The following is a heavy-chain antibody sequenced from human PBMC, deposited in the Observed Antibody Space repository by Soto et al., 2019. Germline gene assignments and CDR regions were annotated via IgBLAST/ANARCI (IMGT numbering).Heavy chain of an antibody. CDR1: GFNFKAYG. D-gene: IGHD6-6*01. CDR3: AKGSSSVYYYYYGMDV. J-gene: IGHJ6*02. CDR2: MSFDGSHK. V-gene: IGHV3-30*18. Sequence: QVQLVESGGGVVQPGRSLRLSCAASGFNFKAYGMHWVRQAPGKGLEWVTVMSFDGSHKYYADSVKGRFTISRDNSEKTLYLQMKSLIPDDTAVYYCAKGSSSVYYYYYGMDVWGQGTTVTVSS.